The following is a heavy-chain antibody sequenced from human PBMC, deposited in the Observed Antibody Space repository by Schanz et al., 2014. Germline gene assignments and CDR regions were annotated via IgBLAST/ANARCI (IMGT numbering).Heavy chain of an antibody. Sequence: QIQLVQSGPEVKKPGATVKVSCKASGYIFINSGISWVRQAPGQGLEWMGWISVYNHNKEYDQKFQGGVTMPTDTSTSTAYMALTDLRSDDTAVYYWARDRRFFDRVDQYYFDSWGQGTLVTVSS. J-gene: IGHJ4*02. CDR3: ARDRRFFDRVDQYYFDS. D-gene: IGHD2-2*01. V-gene: IGHV1-18*01. CDR1: GYIFINSG. CDR2: ISVYNHNK.